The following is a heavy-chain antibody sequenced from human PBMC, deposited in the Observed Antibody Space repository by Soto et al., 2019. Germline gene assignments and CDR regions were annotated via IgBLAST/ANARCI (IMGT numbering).Heavy chain of an antibody. CDR3: ARERVAGHDY. Sequence: ASVKVSCKTSGYTFTNYGISWVRQAPGQGLEWMGWISVFNGYTNYAQKFQARVTMTTDTSTSTAYMELRSLRSNDTAVYYCARERVAGHDYWGQGTLVTVSS. V-gene: IGHV1-18*01. CDR1: GYTFTNYG. J-gene: IGHJ4*02. CDR2: ISVFNGYT.